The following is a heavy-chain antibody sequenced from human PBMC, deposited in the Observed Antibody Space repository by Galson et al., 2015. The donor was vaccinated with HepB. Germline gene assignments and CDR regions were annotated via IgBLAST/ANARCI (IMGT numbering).Heavy chain of an antibody. CDR2: MNPNSGNT. CDR1: GYTFTSYD. V-gene: IGHV1-8*01. J-gene: IGHJ6*03. Sequence: SVKVSCKASGYTFTSYDINWVRQATGQGLEWMGWMNPNSGNTGYAQKFQGRVTMTRNTSISTAYMELSSLRSEDTAVYYCARAPRVVAEYYYYYMDVWGKGTTVTVSS. D-gene: IGHD2-15*01. CDR3: ARAPRVVAEYYYYYMDV.